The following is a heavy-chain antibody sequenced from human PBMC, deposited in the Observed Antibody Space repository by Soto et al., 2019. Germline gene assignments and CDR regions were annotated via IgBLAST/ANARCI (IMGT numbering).Heavy chain of an antibody. D-gene: IGHD3-22*01. CDR3: ARDMGYYDSSGYYYGGFDY. Sequence: GGSLRLSCAASGFTFSSYGMHWVRQAPGKGLEWVAVIWYDGSNKYYADSVKGRFTISRDNSKNTLYLQMNSLRAEDTAVYYCARDMGYYDSSGYYYGGFDYWGQGTLVTVSS. V-gene: IGHV3-33*01. CDR1: GFTFSSYG. CDR2: IWYDGSNK. J-gene: IGHJ4*02.